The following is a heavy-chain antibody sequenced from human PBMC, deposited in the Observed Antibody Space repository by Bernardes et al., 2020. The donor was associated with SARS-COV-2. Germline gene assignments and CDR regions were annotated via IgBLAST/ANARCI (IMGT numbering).Heavy chain of an antibody. D-gene: IGHD2-21*02. J-gene: IGHJ4*02. V-gene: IGHV3-23*01. CDR1: GFTFSNYG. CDR3: VKGSRDCGGDCYCDY. CDR2: ISGSGGSI. Sequence: GGSLRLSCAASGFTFSNYGMSWVRQAPGKGLEWVSGISGSGGSIYYADSVKGRFTISRDNSKKTLYVQMNSLRAEDTAVYYCVKGSRDCGGDCYCDYWGQGTLVTVSS.